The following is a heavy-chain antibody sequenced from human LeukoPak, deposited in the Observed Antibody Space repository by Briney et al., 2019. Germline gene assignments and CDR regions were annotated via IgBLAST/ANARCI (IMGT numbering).Heavy chain of an antibody. D-gene: IGHD1-26*01. J-gene: IGHJ5*02. Sequence: AASVKVSCKASGYTFTSYGISWVRQAPGQGLEWMGWISAYNGNTNYAQKLQGRVTMTTDTSTSTAYMELRSLRSEDTAVYYCARDNSVGDYAWWFDPWGQGTLVTVSS. V-gene: IGHV1-18*01. CDR2: ISAYNGNT. CDR1: GYTFTSYG. CDR3: ARDNSVGDYAWWFDP.